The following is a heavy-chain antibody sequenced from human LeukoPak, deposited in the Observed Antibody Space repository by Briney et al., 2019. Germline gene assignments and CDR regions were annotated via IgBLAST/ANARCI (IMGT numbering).Heavy chain of an antibody. D-gene: IGHD6-13*01. J-gene: IGHJ4*02. CDR1: GFTFDDYT. V-gene: IGHV3-43*01. CDR3: AKDRGGKGSSWLDY. CDR2: ISWDGGST. Sequence: GGSLRLSCAASGFTFDDYTMHWVRQAPGKGLEWVSLISWDGGSTYYADSVKGRFTISRDNSKNSLYLQMNSLRTEDTALYYCAKDRGGKGSSWLDYWGQGTLVTVSS.